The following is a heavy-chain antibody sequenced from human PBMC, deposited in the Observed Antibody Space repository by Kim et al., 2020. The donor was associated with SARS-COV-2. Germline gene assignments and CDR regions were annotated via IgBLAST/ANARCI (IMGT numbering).Heavy chain of an antibody. CDR3: ARVGAGGDYDTKNGVDP. D-gene: IGHD3-3*01. CDR1: GGSISSYY. V-gene: IGHV4-59*01. J-gene: IGHJ5*02. Sequence: SETLSLTCTVSGGSISSYYWSWIRQPPAKGLEWIGYIYYSGSTNYYPSLKSRVPISVYTSKNQFALKLSSVTAADTAVSVCARVGAGGDYDTKNGVDPWG. CDR2: IYYSGST.